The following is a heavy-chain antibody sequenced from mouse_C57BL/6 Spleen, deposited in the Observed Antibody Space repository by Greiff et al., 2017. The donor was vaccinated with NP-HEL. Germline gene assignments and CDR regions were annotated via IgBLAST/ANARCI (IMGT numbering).Heavy chain of an antibody. D-gene: IGHD1-1*01. J-gene: IGHJ4*01. V-gene: IGHV1-26*01. CDR1: GYTFTDYY. CDR2: INPNNGGT. CDR3: ARSYYYGSIPMDY. Sequence: EVQLQQSGPELVKPGASVKISCKASGYTFTDYYMNWVKQSHGKSLEWIGDINPNNGGTSYNQKFKGKATLTVDKSSSTAYMELRSLTSEDSAVYYCARSYYYGSIPMDYWGQGTSVTVSS.